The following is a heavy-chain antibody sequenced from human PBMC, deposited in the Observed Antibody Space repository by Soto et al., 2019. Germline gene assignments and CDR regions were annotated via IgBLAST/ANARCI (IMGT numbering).Heavy chain of an antibody. CDR2: IWDDGSTK. V-gene: IGHV3-33*01. CDR3: ARGPTAWGIRGCIDV. CDR1: GFTFSSYG. J-gene: IGHJ6*03. D-gene: IGHD3-16*01. Sequence: QVQLVESGGGVVQPGRSLRLSCAASGFTFSSYGMHWVRQAPGKGLEWVAVIWDDGSTKYYADSVKGRFTISRDNSKNTLYLQMNSLRAEDTAVYYCARGPTAWGIRGCIDVWGKGTTVTVSS.